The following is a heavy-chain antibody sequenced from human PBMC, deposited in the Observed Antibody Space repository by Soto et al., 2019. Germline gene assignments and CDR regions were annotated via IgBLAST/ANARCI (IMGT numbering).Heavy chain of an antibody. Sequence: QVQLVESGGGVVQPGRSLRLSCAASGRSFRSYAMHWVRQAPGKGLEWVAVMSYDGSDKDYADSVKGRFTISRDNSKNTLYLQMSSLRAEDTAVYYCARARLDTPALEYWGQGTLVTVSS. CDR3: ARARLDTPALEY. CDR1: GRSFRSYA. CDR2: MSYDGSDK. J-gene: IGHJ4*02. D-gene: IGHD2-2*01. V-gene: IGHV3-30-3*01.